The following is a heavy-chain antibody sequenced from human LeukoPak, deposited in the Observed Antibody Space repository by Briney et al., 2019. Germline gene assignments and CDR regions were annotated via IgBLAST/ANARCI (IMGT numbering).Heavy chain of an antibody. J-gene: IGHJ4*02. D-gene: IGHD3-22*01. CDR2: IYTSGST. CDR1: GGSISSYY. V-gene: IGHV4-4*07. CDR3: ARSPNYYDSSGYSAGFDY. Sequence: PSETLSHTCTVSGGSISSYYWSWIRQPAGKGLEWIGRIYTSGSTNYNPSLKSRVTMSVDTSKNQFSLKLSSVTAADTAVYYCARSPNYYDSSGYSAGFDYWGQGTLVTVSS.